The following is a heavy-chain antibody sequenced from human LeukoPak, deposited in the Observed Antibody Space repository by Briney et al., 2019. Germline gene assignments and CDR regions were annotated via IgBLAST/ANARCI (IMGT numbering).Heavy chain of an antibody. D-gene: IGHD3-16*01. J-gene: IGHJ3*02. V-gene: IGHV1-69*05. CDR2: IIPIFGTA. Sequence: SVKVSCKASGGTFSSYAISWVREAPGQGLEWMGGIIPIFGTANYAQKFQGRVTITTDESTSTAYMELSSLRSEDTAVYYCARSHYDNSAFDIWGQGTMVSVSS. CDR1: GGTFSSYA. CDR3: ARSHYDNSAFDI.